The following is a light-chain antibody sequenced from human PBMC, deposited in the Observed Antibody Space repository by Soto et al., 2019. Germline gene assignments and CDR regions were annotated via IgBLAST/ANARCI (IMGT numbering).Light chain of an antibody. CDR3: YSAPDNNRV. V-gene: IGLV3-27*01. CDR2: KDS. CDR1: VLAKKY. J-gene: IGLJ2*01. Sequence: SSELTQPSSVSVSPGQTARITCSGDVLAKKYARWFQQKPGQAPVLLIHKDSERPSGIPERFSGSSSGTTVTLTISGAQVEDEPDYYCYSAPDNNRVFGRGTKLTVL.